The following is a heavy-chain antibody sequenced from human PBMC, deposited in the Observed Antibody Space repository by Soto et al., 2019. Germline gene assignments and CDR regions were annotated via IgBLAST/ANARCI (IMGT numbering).Heavy chain of an antibody. J-gene: IGHJ5*02. Sequence: REALKVSCKGCGYSFTTLLVAWVRQMPGKGLECMGIIYPGDSDTRYSPSFQGQVTISADKSINTAYLQWSSLKASDSAIYYCARPFDTSGWYDHWGQGTLVTVSS. D-gene: IGHD6-19*01. CDR2: IYPGDSDT. V-gene: IGHV5-51*01. CDR3: ARPFDTSGWYDH. CDR1: GYSFTTLL.